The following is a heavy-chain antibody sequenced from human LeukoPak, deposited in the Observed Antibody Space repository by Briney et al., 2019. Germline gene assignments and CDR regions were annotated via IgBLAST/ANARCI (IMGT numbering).Heavy chain of an antibody. CDR2: ISGSGGST. CDR3: AKGRIAAADEPFDY. V-gene: IGHV3-23*01. CDR1: GFTFSSYW. D-gene: IGHD6-13*01. J-gene: IGHJ4*02. Sequence: GGSLRLSCAASGFTFSSYWMNWARQAPGKGLEWVSAISGSGGSTYYADSVKGRFTISRDNSKNTLYLQMNSLRAEDTAVYYCAKGRIAAADEPFDYWGQGTLVTVSS.